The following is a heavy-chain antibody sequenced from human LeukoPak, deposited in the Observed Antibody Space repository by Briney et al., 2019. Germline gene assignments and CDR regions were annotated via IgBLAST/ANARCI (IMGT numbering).Heavy chain of an antibody. J-gene: IGHJ6*03. CDR1: GYTLTELS. Sequence: ASVKVSCKVSGYTLTELSMHWVRQAPGKGLEWMGGFDPEDGETIYAQKFQGRVTMTEDTSTDTAYMELSSLRSEDTAVYYCATRSYRNPGWDCYMDVWGKGTTVTVSS. CDR2: FDPEDGET. D-gene: IGHD3-16*01. V-gene: IGHV1-24*01. CDR3: ATRSYRNPGWDCYMDV.